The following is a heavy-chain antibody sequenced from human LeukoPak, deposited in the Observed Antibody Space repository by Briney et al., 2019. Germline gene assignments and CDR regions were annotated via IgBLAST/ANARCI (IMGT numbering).Heavy chain of an antibody. J-gene: IGHJ3*02. CDR2: STGTGYST. Sequence: PGGSLRLSCAASEFTFSNYAMSWVRQAPGKGLEWVSGSTGTGYSTYYADSVKGRFTISRDNSKNTLYLQMNSLRAEDTAVYYCVKGLRMGVTSAFDIWGQGTMVTVSS. V-gene: IGHV3-23*01. CDR1: EFTFSNYA. CDR3: VKGLRMGVTSAFDI. D-gene: IGHD1-26*01.